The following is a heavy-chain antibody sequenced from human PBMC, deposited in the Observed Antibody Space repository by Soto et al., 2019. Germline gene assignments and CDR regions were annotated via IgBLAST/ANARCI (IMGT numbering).Heavy chain of an antibody. CDR3: ARGSMVRGVIITDWFDP. J-gene: IGHJ5*02. V-gene: IGHV1-2*04. CDR1: GYTFTGYY. Sequence: QVQLVQSGAEVKKPGASVKVSCKASGYTFTGYYMHWVRQAPGQGLEWMGWINPNSGGTNYAQKFQGWVTMTRDTSLSTAYMELSRLRSDDTAVYYCARGSMVRGVIITDWFDPWGQGTLVTVSS. D-gene: IGHD3-10*01. CDR2: INPNSGGT.